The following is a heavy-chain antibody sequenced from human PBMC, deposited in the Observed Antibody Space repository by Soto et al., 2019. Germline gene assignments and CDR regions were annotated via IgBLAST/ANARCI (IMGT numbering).Heavy chain of an antibody. CDR3: ASPDYGGNYDY. V-gene: IGHV1-69*13. CDR1: GGTFSSYA. J-gene: IGHJ4*02. Sequence: ASVKVSCKASGGTFSSYAISWVRQAPGQGLEWMGGIIPIFGTANYAQKFQGRVTITADESTSTAYMELSSLRSEDTAVYYCASPDYGGNYDYWGQGTLVTVSS. D-gene: IGHD4-17*01. CDR2: IIPIFGTA.